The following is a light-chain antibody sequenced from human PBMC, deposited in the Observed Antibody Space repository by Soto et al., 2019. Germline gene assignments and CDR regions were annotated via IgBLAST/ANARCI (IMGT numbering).Light chain of an antibody. CDR1: SSNIGAGYG. CDR2: GNS. V-gene: IGLV1-40*01. Sequence: QSVLTQPPSVSGAPGQRVTISCTGSSSNIGAGYGVHWYQQLPGTAPKLLIYGNSNRPSGVPDRFSGSKSGTSASLAITGLQAEDEADYYCQSYDSSLSGWVFGGGTKPTVL. J-gene: IGLJ3*02. CDR3: QSYDSSLSGWV.